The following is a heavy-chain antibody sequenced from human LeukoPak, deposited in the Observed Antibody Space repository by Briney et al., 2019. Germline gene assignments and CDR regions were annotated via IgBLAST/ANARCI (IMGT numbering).Heavy chain of an antibody. CDR2: MNPISGNT. D-gene: IGHD5-18*01. CDR1: GYTFTSYD. CDR3: ARGPPIRGYRYGYDTGYYYSYSMDV. J-gene: IGHJ6*03. V-gene: IGHV1-8*01. Sequence: ASVKVSCKASGYTFTSYDINWVRQAPGHGLEWMGWMNPISGNTGHAQKFQGRVTMTRDTSISTAYMELSSLRSEDTAVYYCARGPPIRGYRYGYDTGYYYSYSMDVWGKGTTVTISS.